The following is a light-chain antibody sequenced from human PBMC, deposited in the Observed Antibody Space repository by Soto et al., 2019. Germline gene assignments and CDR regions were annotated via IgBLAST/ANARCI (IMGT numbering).Light chain of an antibody. CDR3: SSSTNSDTRV. CDR1: SSDVGGYNY. J-gene: IGLJ2*01. Sequence: QSALTQPASVSGSPGQSITISCTGTSSDVGGYNYVSWYQQHPGKAPKLMIYDVNTRPSGVSNRFSGSKSGNTASLTISGLQAEDEADYYCSSSTNSDTRVFGGGTKLTVL. CDR2: DVN. V-gene: IGLV2-14*03.